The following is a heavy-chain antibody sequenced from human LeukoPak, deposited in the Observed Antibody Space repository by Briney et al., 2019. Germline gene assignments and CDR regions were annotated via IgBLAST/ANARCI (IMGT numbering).Heavy chain of an antibody. D-gene: IGHD2-2*01. CDR2: ISAYNGNT. Sequence: ASVKVSCKASGYTFTSYGISWVRQAPGQGLEWMGWISAYNGNTNYAQKLQGRVTMTTDTSTSTAYMELRSLRSDDTAVYYCARESDLGYCSSTSCYYYYGMDVWGQGTTVTVSS. V-gene: IGHV1-18*01. J-gene: IGHJ6*02. CDR3: ARESDLGYCSSTSCYYYYGMDV. CDR1: GYTFTSYG.